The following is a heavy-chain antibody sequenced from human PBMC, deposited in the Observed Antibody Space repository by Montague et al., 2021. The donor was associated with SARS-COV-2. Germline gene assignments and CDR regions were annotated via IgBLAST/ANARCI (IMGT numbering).Heavy chain of an antibody. CDR2: IYYSGST. J-gene: IGHJ3*02. Sequence: SETLTLICTVSGGSISSYYWSWIRQPPGKGLEWIGYIYYSGSTNYSPSLKSRVTISLDTSKNQFSLKLSSVTAADTAVYYCARIATDITGPFDIWGQGTMVIVSS. CDR1: GGSISSYY. V-gene: IGHV4-59*01. CDR3: ARIATDITGPFDI. D-gene: IGHD1-14*01.